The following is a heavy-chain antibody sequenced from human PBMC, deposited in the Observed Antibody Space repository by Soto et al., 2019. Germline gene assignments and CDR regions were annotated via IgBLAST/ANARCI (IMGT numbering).Heavy chain of an antibody. V-gene: IGHV3-33*01. CDR3: ARDLRLSEQLVGY. Sequence: PGGSLRLSCAASGFTFSSYGMHWVRQAPGKGLEWVAVIWYDGSNKYYADFVKGRFTISRDNSKNTLYLQMNSLRAEDTAVYYCARDLRLSEQLVGYWGQGTLVTVSS. CDR1: GFTFSSYG. J-gene: IGHJ4*02. CDR2: IWYDGSNK. D-gene: IGHD6-6*01.